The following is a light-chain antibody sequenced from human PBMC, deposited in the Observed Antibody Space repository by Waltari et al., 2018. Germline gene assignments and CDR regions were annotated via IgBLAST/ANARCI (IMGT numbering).Light chain of an antibody. Sequence: DIQMTQSPSTLSASIGDRVPITCRASQSISSWLAWYQQKPGKAPKLLIYKASSLESGVPSRFSGSGSGTEFTLTISSLQPDDCATYYCQQYNNGWTFGQGTKVEIK. V-gene: IGKV1-5*03. CDR3: QQYNNGWT. CDR2: KAS. J-gene: IGKJ1*01. CDR1: QSISSW.